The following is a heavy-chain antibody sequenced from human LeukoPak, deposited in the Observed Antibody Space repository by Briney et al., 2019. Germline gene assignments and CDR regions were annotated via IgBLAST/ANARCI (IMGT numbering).Heavy chain of an antibody. Sequence: GGSLRLSCAASGFTVSTNYMSWVRQAPGAGLEWVSILYSGGTTYYADSVKGRFMISRDNSRNTLFLQMDSLTAEDTAVYYCARATTVTTNYDSWGQGTLVTVSS. V-gene: IGHV3-66*01. CDR1: GFTVSTNY. CDR2: LYSGGTT. J-gene: IGHJ4*02. D-gene: IGHD4-17*01. CDR3: ARATTVTTNYDS.